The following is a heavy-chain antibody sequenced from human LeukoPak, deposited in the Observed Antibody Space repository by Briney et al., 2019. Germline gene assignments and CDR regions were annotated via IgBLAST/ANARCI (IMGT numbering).Heavy chain of an antibody. CDR3: VRDDWYSSSWYFDY. J-gene: IGHJ4*02. CDR2: ISYDGGNR. Sequence: GKSLRLSCAASGVTFSSYAMHWVRQAPGKGLEWVAVISYDGGNRYYADSVKGRFTISRDNSKNTLYLQMNSLRAEDTAVYYCVRDDWYSSSWYFDYWGQGTLVTVSS. V-gene: IGHV3-30*04. CDR1: GVTFSSYA. D-gene: IGHD6-13*01.